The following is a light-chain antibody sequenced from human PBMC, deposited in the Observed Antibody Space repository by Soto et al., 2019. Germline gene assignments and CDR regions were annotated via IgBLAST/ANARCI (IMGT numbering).Light chain of an antibody. CDR2: DVS. CDR3: CSYAGSYPGV. Sequence: QSVLTQPRSVSGSPGQSVTISCTGTSSDVGGYNYVSWYQQHPGKAPKLMIYDVSKRPSGVPDRFSGSKSGNTASLTISGLQAEDEAAYYCCSYAGSYPGVFGTGTKLTVL. CDR1: SSDVGGYNY. V-gene: IGLV2-11*01. J-gene: IGLJ1*01.